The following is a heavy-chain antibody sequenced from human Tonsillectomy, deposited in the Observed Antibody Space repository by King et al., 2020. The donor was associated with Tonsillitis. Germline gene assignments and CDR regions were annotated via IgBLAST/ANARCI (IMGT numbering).Heavy chain of an antibody. CDR2: INGNSGGT. D-gene: IGHD3-16*01. V-gene: IGHV1-2*02. CDR1: GYTFTDYY. Sequence: VQLVQSGTEVKKPGASVKVSCKASGYTFTDYYTHWVRQAPGQGLEWMGCINGNSGGTSRSQTFQGRVTMTRETSISTAHMALSGLTSDDTAVYYCAREERGGFFDFWGQGTLVTVSA. CDR3: AREERGGFFDF. J-gene: IGHJ4*02.